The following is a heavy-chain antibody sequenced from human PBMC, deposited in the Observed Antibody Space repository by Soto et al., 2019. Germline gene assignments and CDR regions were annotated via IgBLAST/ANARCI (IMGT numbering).Heavy chain of an antibody. J-gene: IGHJ4*02. V-gene: IGHV3-48*01. D-gene: IGHD3-22*01. CDR1: GLTFRSYA. CDR2: ISSSTI. Sequence: GGSLRLSCAASGLTFRSYAMSWVRQAPGKGLEWVSVISSSTIYYADSVKGRFTISRDDAKNSLYLQMNSLRAEDTAVYYCAYDSSGYYPPALDYWGQGTLVTVSS. CDR3: AYDSSGYYPPALDY.